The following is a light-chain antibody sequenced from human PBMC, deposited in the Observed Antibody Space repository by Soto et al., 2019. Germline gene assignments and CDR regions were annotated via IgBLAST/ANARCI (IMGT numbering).Light chain of an antibody. Sequence: QSALTQPPSASGSPGQSVTISCTGTSSDVGGYNYVSWYQQYQGKAPKLIIYEVSKRPSGVPDRFSGSKSGNTASLTVSGLQAEDEADYFCNSYAGSNNLVFGGGTKLTVL. V-gene: IGLV2-8*01. CDR1: SSDVGGYNY. CDR2: EVS. CDR3: NSYAGSNNLV. J-gene: IGLJ2*01.